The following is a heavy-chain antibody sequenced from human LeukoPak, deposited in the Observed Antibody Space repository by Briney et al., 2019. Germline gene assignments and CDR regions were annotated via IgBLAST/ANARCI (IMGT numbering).Heavy chain of an antibody. J-gene: IGHJ4*02. CDR1: GFVFDDYG. V-gene: IGHV3-20*04. CDR2: INWDGSTT. CDR3: ARDREGQLLWFGELGY. Sequence: GGSLRLSCAASGFVFDDYGMSWVRQAPGKGLEWVSAINWDGSTTSYADSVKGRLTISRDKAKKSLYLQMNSLRAEDTALYYCARDREGQLLWFGELGYWGQGSLVTVSS. D-gene: IGHD3-10*01.